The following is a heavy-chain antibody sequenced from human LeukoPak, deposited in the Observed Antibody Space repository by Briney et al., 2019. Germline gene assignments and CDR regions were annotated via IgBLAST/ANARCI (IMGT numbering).Heavy chain of an antibody. Sequence: GGSLRLSCAASGFAFTTFWMTWVRQAPGKGLEWVAQIKPDGSEKYYVDSVKGRFTITRDNAQNSLYLQINSLRVEDTAVYYCARSDLWSGYHRGYLDYWGQGTLVTVSS. CDR1: GFAFTTFW. CDR3: ARSDLWSGYHRGYLDY. D-gene: IGHD3-3*01. J-gene: IGHJ4*02. CDR2: IKPDGSEK. V-gene: IGHV3-7*05.